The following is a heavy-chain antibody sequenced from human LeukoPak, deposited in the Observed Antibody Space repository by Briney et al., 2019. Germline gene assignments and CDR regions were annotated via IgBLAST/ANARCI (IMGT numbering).Heavy chain of an antibody. V-gene: IGHV3-20*04. CDR1: GFTFDGYG. CDR3: ARSPEGPSYYFDY. Sequence: GGSLRLSCAASGFTFDGYGMSWVRQAPGKGLEWVSGINWNGGKVGYADFVKGRFTISRDNAKNSMFLQMNSLRAEDTAFYYCARSPEGPSYYFDYWGQGILVTVSS. J-gene: IGHJ4*02. CDR2: INWNGGKV.